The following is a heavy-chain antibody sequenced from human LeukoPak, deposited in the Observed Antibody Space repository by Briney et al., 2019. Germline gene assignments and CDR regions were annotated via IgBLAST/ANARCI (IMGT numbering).Heavy chain of an antibody. CDR2: IYSGGST. CDR1: GFTFSSYV. D-gene: IGHD3-9*01. J-gene: IGHJ3*02. V-gene: IGHV3-53*01. CDR3: ARSSHYDILTGYSEEDAFDI. Sequence: GGSLRLSCAASGFTFSSYVMSWVRQAPGKGLEWVSVIYSGGSTDYADSVKGRFTISRDNSKNTLYLQMNSLRVEDTAVYYCARSSHYDILTGYSEEDAFDIWGQGTTVTVSS.